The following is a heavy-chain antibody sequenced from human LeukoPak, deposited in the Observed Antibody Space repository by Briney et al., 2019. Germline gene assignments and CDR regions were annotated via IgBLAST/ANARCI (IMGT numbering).Heavy chain of an antibody. CDR1: GFTFSSYW. Sequence: GGSLRLSCAASGFTFSSYWMHWVRQAPGKGLVWVSRINSDGSGTTYADSVKGRFTISRDNAKNSLFLQMNSLRAEDTAVYYCVRVANSDYSSFLYWGQGTLVTVSS. D-gene: IGHD6-19*01. J-gene: IGHJ4*02. V-gene: IGHV3-74*01. CDR2: INSDGSGT. CDR3: VRVANSDYSSFLY.